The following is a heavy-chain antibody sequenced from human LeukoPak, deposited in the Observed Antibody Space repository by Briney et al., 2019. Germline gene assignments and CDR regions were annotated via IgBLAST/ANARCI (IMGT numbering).Heavy chain of an antibody. CDR2: VFRSGGT. V-gene: IGHV4-61*02. J-gene: IGHJ4*02. CDR1: GDSISRGTYY. CDR3: ARDSNFYDVSHDKAEDF. D-gene: IGHD3-22*01. Sequence: SETLSLTCTVTGDSISRGTYYWTWVRQPAGKGLEWIGRVFRSGGTYYNPSLKRRVTISIDTSNNQFSLHLRSVTAADTAVYYCARDSNFYDVSHDKAEDFWGQGTLVTVSS.